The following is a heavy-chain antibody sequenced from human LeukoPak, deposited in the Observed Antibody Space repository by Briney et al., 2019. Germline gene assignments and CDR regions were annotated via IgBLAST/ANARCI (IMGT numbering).Heavy chain of an antibody. D-gene: IGHD6-19*01. CDR2: ISYDGSNK. Sequence: GGSLRLSCAASGFTFSSYGMHWVRQAPGKGLEWVAVISYDGSNKYYADSVKGRFTISRDNSKNTLYLQMNSLRADDTAIYYCAKDLGPVALNGGDYWGQGTLLTVSS. CDR3: AKDLGPVALNGGDY. J-gene: IGHJ4*02. V-gene: IGHV3-30*18. CDR1: GFTFSSYG.